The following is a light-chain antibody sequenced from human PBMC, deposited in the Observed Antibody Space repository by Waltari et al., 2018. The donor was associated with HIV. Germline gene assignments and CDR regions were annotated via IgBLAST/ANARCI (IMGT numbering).Light chain of an antibody. V-gene: IGKV1-6*01. Sequence: AIQMSQSPSSLSVSVGDRVTITCRASQEIGNDLAWYQQKLGEAPKLLIYGASNLHSGVSSRFSGSGSGRDFTLTISGLQPEDFAIYYCLQDYTYPRTFGQGTNLDI. CDR1: QEIGND. J-gene: IGKJ2*01. CDR3: LQDYTYPRT. CDR2: GAS.